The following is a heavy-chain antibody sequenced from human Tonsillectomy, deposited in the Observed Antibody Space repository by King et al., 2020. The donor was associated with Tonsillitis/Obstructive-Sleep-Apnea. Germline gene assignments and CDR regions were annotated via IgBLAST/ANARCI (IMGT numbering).Heavy chain of an antibody. CDR3: ARQDYDFWSSYLHAFDI. CDR1: GGSISSYY. V-gene: IGHV4-59*08. D-gene: IGHD3-3*01. CDR2: IYYSGST. J-gene: IGHJ3*02. Sequence: VQLQESGPGLVKPSETLSLTCTGSGGSISSYYWSWIRQPPGKGLEWIGYIYYSGSTNYNPSLKSRVTISVDTPKNQFSLKLSSVTAADTAVYYCARQDYDFWSSYLHAFDIWGQGTMVTVSS.